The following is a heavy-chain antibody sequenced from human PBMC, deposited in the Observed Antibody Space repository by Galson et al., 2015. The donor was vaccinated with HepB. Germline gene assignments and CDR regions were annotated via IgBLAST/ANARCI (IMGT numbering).Heavy chain of an antibody. J-gene: IGHJ4*02. Sequence: SLRLSCAASGFTFSSCAMTWVRQAPGQGLEWVSTISGSGGGTNYADSVKGRFTISRDNSKNTLYLQMNSLRADDTAVYYCAKHRERSDGFGYWGQGTLVTVSS. D-gene: IGHD1-1*01. CDR3: AKHRERSDGFGY. V-gene: IGHV3-23*01. CDR2: ISGSGGGT. CDR1: GFTFSSCA.